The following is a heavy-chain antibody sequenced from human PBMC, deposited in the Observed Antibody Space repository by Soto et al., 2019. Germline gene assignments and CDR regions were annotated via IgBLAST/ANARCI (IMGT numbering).Heavy chain of an antibody. CDR1: GYTLTSYG. CDR2: ISAYNGNT. CDR3: ARDQYYRCGRGDF. Sequence: QVQLVQSGAEVKKPGASVKVYCKASGYTLTSYGITWVRQAPGQGLEWKGWISAYNGNTNYAQKLQGRVTMNTDTAAGTAYMERRRLRSGDTAVYYCARDQYYRCGRGDFWGQCTLVTVCS. J-gene: IGHJ4*02. D-gene: IGHD3-16*02. V-gene: IGHV1-18*01.